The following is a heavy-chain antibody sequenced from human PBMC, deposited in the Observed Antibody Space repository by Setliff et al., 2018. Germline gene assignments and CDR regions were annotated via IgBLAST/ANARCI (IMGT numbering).Heavy chain of an antibody. V-gene: IGHV3-23*01. J-gene: IGHJ5*02. CDR2: ISGDGDTT. Sequence: PGGSLRLSCEGSGFIFGSYAMGWVRQAPGKGLEWLSSISGDGDTTYNADSVNGRFTISRDNSKNTLYLQMNSLSGDDTAVYYCAKEGAGYSSSSDRFDPWDQGSLVTVSS. D-gene: IGHD6-6*01. CDR1: GFIFGSYA. CDR3: AKEGAGYSSSSDRFDP.